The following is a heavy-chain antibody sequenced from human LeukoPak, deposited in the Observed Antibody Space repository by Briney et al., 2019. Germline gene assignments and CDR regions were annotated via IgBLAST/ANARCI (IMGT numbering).Heavy chain of an antibody. CDR1: GFTFSSYG. J-gene: IGHJ4*02. V-gene: IGHV3-30*18. CDR3: AKTEYSSSVGLDY. CDR2: ISYDGSNK. D-gene: IGHD6-6*01. Sequence: GGSLRLSCAASGFTFSSYGMHWVGQAPGKGLEWVAVISYDGSNKYYADSVKGRFTISRDNSKNTLYLQMNSLRAEDTAVYYCAKTEYSSSVGLDYWGQGTLVTVSS.